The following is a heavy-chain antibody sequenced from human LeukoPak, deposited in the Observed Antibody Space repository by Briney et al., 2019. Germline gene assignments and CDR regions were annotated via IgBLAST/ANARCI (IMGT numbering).Heavy chain of an antibody. CDR2: IKQDGSEK. J-gene: IGHJ4*02. Sequence: GSLRLSCAASGFPFSSYWMSWVRQAPGKGLEWVANIKQDGSEKYYVDSVKGRLTISRDNAKNSLYLQMNSLRAEDTAVYYCARTRVIDYWGQGTLVTVSS. CDR3: ARTRVIDY. D-gene: IGHD3-3*01. CDR1: GFPFSSYW. V-gene: IGHV3-7*01.